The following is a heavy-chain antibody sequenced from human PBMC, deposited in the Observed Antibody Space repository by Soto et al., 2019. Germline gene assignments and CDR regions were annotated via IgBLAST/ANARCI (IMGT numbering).Heavy chain of an antibody. Sequence: GTPSPELPLTCALSPLSLSPSRGGQGWLRQPPGQALAWLALISWNDDKRYSPSLKSRLNITKDTSKNQVVLTMPNMDPVDTATYHGAHRPRSGTTSHWFYPWGRETLVTISS. CDR1: PLSLSPSRGG. CDR3: AHRPRSGTTSHWFYP. D-gene: IGHD1-7*01. J-gene: IGHJ5*02. V-gene: IGHV2-5*01. CDR2: ISWNDDK.